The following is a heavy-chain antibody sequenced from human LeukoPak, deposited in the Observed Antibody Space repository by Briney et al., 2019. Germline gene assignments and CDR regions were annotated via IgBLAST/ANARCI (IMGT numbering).Heavy chain of an antibody. J-gene: IGHJ3*02. D-gene: IGHD1-26*01. CDR2: IYYSGNT. CDR1: GASISSYY. CDR3: ARQGSGGRAFDI. V-gene: IGHV4-59*08. Sequence: SETLSLTCTVSGASISSYYWSWIRQPPGKGLEWIGYIYYSGNTNYNPSLKSRVTISVDTSKNKFSLKLSSVTAADTAVYYCARQGSGGRAFDIWGQGTMVTVSS.